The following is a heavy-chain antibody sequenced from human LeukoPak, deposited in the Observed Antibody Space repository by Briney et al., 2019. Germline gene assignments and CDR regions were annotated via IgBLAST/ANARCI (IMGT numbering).Heavy chain of an antibody. CDR3: ARGGWVGFPFDY. Sequence: KTSETLSLTCAVYGGSFSGYYWSWIRQPPGKGLEWIGEINHSGSTNYNPSLKSRVTIPVDTSKNQFSLKLSSVTAADTAVYYCARGGWVGFPFDYWGQGTLVTVSS. CDR1: GGSFSGYY. CDR2: INHSGST. D-gene: IGHD1-26*01. V-gene: IGHV4-34*01. J-gene: IGHJ4*02.